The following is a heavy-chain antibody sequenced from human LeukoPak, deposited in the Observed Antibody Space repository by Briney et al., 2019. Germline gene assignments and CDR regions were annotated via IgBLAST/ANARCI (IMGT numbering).Heavy chain of an antibody. J-gene: IGHJ5*02. Sequence: AGGSLRLSCAASGFTFSSYWMSWVRQAPGKGLEWVANIKQDGSEKYYVDSVKGRFTISRDNAKNSLYLQMNSLRAEDTAVYYCAREHYDFWSSPGFWFDPWGQGTLVTVSS. CDR3: AREHYDFWSSPGFWFDP. CDR1: GFTFSSYW. V-gene: IGHV3-7*01. CDR2: IKQDGSEK. D-gene: IGHD3-3*01.